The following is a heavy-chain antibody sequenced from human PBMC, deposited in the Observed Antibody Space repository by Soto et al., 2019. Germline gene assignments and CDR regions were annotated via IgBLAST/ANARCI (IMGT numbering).Heavy chain of an antibody. Sequence: SETLSLTCTVSGGSISSYYWSWIRQPPGKGLEWIGYIYYSGSTNYNPSLKSRVTISADTSKNQFSLKLSSVTATDTAVYYCARVAPCYYFDYWGQGTLVTVSS. CDR1: GGSISSYY. J-gene: IGHJ4*02. CDR3: ARVAPCYYFDY. V-gene: IGHV4-59*01. CDR2: IYYSGST. D-gene: IGHD2-15*01.